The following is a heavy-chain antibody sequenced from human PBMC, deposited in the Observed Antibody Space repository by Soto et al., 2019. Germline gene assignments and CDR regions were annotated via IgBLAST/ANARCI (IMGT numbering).Heavy chain of an antibody. V-gene: IGHV3-7*01. Sequence: EVQLVESGGGLVQPGGSLRLSCAASGFTFSSYWMSWVRQAPGKGLEWVANIKQDGSEKYYVDSVKGRFTISRDNAKKSRYLQMNSLRAEDTAVYYCARVMIPKVGWYLGFDYWGQGTLVTVSS. CDR1: GFTFSSYW. CDR3: ARVMIPKVGWYLGFDY. D-gene: IGHD6-19*01. CDR2: IKQDGSEK. J-gene: IGHJ4*02.